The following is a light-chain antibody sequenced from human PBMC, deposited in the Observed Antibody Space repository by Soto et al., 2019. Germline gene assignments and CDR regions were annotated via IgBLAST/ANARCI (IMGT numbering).Light chain of an antibody. CDR3: QEANNFPYT. CDR2: AAS. V-gene: IGKV1D-12*01. CDR1: QDISSW. J-gene: IGKJ2*01. Sequence: DIQMTQSPSSVSASEGDRVTITCRASQDISSWLAWYQQKPGKAPKLLIYAASSLQSGVPSRFSGSGSGTDCTLTISSLQPEDFATYYCQEANNFPYTFGQGTKLEIK.